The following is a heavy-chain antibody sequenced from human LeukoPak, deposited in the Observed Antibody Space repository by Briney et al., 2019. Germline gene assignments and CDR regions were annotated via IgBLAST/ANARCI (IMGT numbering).Heavy chain of an antibody. Sequence: SETLSLTCTVSGYSISSGYYWVWIRQPPGKGLEWIGSIYHSGSTYYNPSLKSRVTISVDTSKNQFSLKLSSVTAADTAVYYCARERRTGYYYMDVWGKGTTVTVSS. CDR3: ARERRTGYYYMDV. CDR1: GYSISSGYY. D-gene: IGHD3/OR15-3a*01. J-gene: IGHJ6*03. CDR2: IYHSGST. V-gene: IGHV4-38-2*02.